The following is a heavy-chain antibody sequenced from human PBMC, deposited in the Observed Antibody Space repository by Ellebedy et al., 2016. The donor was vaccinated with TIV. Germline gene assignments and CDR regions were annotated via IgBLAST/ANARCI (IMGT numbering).Heavy chain of an antibody. CDR3: AKESPFVYGKNYLDH. CDR1: GFPLEDHG. Sequence: GGSLRLSXAASGFPLEDHGMTWVRQAPGKGLEWLSGITWNSGTKGYADSVRGRFTISRDNVKNTVFLQMTSLTVEDAAVYYCAKESPFVYGKNYLDHWGQGALVTVS. J-gene: IGHJ4*02. D-gene: IGHD2/OR15-2a*01. V-gene: IGHV3-9*01. CDR2: ITWNSGTK.